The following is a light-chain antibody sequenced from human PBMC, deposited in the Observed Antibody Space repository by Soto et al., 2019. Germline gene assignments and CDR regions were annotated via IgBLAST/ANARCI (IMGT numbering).Light chain of an antibody. CDR3: QQSYSTPTIT. V-gene: IGKV1-39*01. Sequence: DIHMTQSPSSLSASLGDRVTMPXRASQSISTYFNWYEQKTVXXTKLXXXSAXSLRSGVPSRFSGSGSGTDFTLTISSLQPEYFATYYCQQSYSTPTITVGQGTRLEI. CDR2: SAX. J-gene: IGKJ5*01. CDR1: QSISTY.